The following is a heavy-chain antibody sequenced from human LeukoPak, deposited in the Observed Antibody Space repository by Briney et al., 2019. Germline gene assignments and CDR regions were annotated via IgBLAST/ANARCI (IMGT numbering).Heavy chain of an antibody. J-gene: IGHJ4*02. CDR3: ARGKWELTSGKNFGY. Sequence: ASVKVSCKASGYTFTGYYMHWVRQAPGQGLEWMGWVNPNSGGTNYAQKFQGRVTMTRDTSISTAYMELSRLRSDDTAVYYCARGKWELTSGKNFGYWGQGTLVTVSS. CDR2: VNPNSGGT. V-gene: IGHV1-2*02. CDR1: GYTFTGYY. D-gene: IGHD1-26*01.